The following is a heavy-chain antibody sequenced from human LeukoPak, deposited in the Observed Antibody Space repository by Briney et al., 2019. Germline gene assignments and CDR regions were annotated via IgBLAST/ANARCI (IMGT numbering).Heavy chain of an antibody. CDR1: GGSISSYY. CDR2: IYYSGST. Sequence: PSETLSLTCTVSGGSISSYYWSWIRQPPGKGLEWIGYIYYSGSTSYNPSLKSRVTISVDTSKNQFSLKLSSVTAADTAVYYCARAVYYDFWSGSHNWFDPWGQGTLVTVSS. CDR3: ARAVYYDFWSGSHNWFDP. V-gene: IGHV4-59*12. D-gene: IGHD3-3*01. J-gene: IGHJ5*02.